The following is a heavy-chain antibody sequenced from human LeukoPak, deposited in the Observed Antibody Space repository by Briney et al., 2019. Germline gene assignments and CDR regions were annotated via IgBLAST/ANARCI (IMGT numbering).Heavy chain of an antibody. Sequence: ASVKVSCKASGGTFSSYAISWVRQAPGQGLEWMGGIIPIFGTANYAQNFQGRVTITADSSTSTAYMELSSLRSEDTAVYYCARREVYSSGWHWFDPWGQGTLVTVSS. CDR2: IIPIFGTA. CDR1: GGTFSSYA. D-gene: IGHD6-19*01. J-gene: IGHJ5*02. V-gene: IGHV1-69*06. CDR3: ARREVYSSGWHWFDP.